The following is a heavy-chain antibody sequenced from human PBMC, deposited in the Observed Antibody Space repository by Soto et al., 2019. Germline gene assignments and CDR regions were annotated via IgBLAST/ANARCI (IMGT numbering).Heavy chain of an antibody. Sequence: QVQLQESGPGLVKPSQTLSLTCTVSGGSISSGDYYWSWIRQPPGKGLEWIGYIYYSGTTYYNPSLKSRVTRSVDTSRNRFSLKLSSGTAADTAVYYCARDSPAARGDWCDPWGQGTLVTVSS. CDR1: GGSISSGDYY. V-gene: IGHV4-30-4*01. CDR3: ARDSPAARGDWCDP. D-gene: IGHD2-2*01. J-gene: IGHJ5*02. CDR2: IYYSGTT.